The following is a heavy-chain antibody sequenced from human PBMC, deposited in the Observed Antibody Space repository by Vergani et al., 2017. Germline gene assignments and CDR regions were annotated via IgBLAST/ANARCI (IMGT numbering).Heavy chain of an antibody. CDR2: IRDKTYNYAT. CDR1: GFTFSGSA. J-gene: IGHJ4*02. D-gene: IGHD2-2*01. Sequence: EVQLVESGGGLVQPGGSLTLSCAASGFTFSGSAMHWVRQTSGKGLEWIGRIRDKTYNYATAYAVSVKGRFIISRDNAKNSLYLQMNSLRAEDTAVYYCAREIYQLRTFDYWGQGTLVTVSS. V-gene: IGHV3-73*02. CDR3: AREIYQLRTFDY.